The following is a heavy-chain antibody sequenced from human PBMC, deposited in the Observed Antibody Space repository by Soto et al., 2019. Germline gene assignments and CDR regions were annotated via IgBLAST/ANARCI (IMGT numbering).Heavy chain of an antibody. CDR3: AKHNRGDDDESDY. CDR1: GYTFTGYY. CDR2: INPKSGGT. D-gene: IGHD5-12*01. J-gene: IGHJ4*02. Sequence: ASVKVSCKASGYTFTGYYMHWVRQAPGQGLEWMGWINPKSGGTDYAQKFQGRVTMTRDTSSRSAYMELSSLRSDDTAVYYCAKHNRGDDDESDYCGQRTQVTVSS. V-gene: IGHV1-2*02.